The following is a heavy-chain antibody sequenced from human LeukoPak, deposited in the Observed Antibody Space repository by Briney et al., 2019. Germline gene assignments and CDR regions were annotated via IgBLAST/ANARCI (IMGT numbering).Heavy chain of an antibody. V-gene: IGHV1-18*01. CDR2: ISAYNGNT. J-gene: IGHJ3*02. D-gene: IGHD3-3*01. CDR3: ARAGITIFGVVTKEDAFDI. Sequence: ASVKVSCKASGYTFTSYGISWVRQAPGQGLEWMGWISAYNGNTNYAQKLQGRVTMTTDTSTSTAYMELRSLRSDDTAVCYCARAGITIFGVVTKEDAFDIWGQGTMVTVSS. CDR1: GYTFTSYG.